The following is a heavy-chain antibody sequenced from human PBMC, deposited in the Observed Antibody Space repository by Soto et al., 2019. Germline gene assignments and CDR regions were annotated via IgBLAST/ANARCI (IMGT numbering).Heavy chain of an antibody. V-gene: IGHV3-21*01. CDR1: GFTLNSFN. CDR3: ATDGDSSGGWYYSGDYFNL. J-gene: IGHJ4*02. Sequence: LVESGGSRVTPGGSLTLSCEASGFTLNSFNLNWVRQAPGKGLVWVASMSDGTLKYYTDAVKGRFTISRDNARNSLFLQMNYLDVEDTAVYYCATDGDSSGGWYYSGDYFNLWGQGTLVTVSS. CDR2: MSDGTLK. D-gene: IGHD6-19*01.